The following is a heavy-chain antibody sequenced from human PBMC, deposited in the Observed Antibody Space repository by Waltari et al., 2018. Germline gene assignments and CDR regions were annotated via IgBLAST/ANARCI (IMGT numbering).Heavy chain of an antibody. J-gene: IGHJ2*01. CDR3: ARDQPAADGGGLWYFDL. Sequence: QVQLVESGGGVVQPGRSLRLSCAASGFTFSSYAMHWVRQAPGKGLEWVAVISYDGSNKSYADSGKGRFTISRDNAKNSLYLQMNSLRAEDTAVYYCARDQPAADGGGLWYFDLWGRGTLVTVSS. D-gene: IGHD2-2*01. CDR2: ISYDGSNK. CDR1: GFTFSSYA. V-gene: IGHV3-30-3*01.